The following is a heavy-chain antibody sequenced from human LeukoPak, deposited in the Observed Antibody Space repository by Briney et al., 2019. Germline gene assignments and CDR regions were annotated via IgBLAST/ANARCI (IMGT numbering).Heavy chain of an antibody. CDR3: ARGAGCSGGSCYPRTPYGNYYYYYYTDV. D-gene: IGHD2-15*01. CDR2: ISAYNGNT. J-gene: IGHJ6*03. CDR1: GYTFTSYG. Sequence: GASVKVSCKASGYTFTSYGISWVRQAPGQGLEWMGWISAYNGNTNYAQKLQGRVTMTTDTSTSTAYMELRGLRSDDTAVYYCARGAGCSGGSCYPRTPYGNYYYYYYTDVWGKGTTVTVSS. V-gene: IGHV1-18*01.